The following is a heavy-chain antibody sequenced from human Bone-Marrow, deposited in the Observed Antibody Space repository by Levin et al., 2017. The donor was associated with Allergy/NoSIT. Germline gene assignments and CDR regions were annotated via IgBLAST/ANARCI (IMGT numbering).Heavy chain of an antibody. CDR1: GFTFGDYA. V-gene: IGHV3-49*04. CDR3: TRERDSKYCSSTSCYKLETPYNWFDP. J-gene: IGHJ5*02. Sequence: GGSLRLSCTASGFTFGDYAMSWVRQAPGKGLEWVGFIRSKAYGGTTEYAASVKGRFTISRDDSKSIAYLQMNSLKTEDTAVYYCTRERDSKYCSSTSCYKLETPYNWFDPWGQGTLVTVSS. CDR2: IRSKAYGGTT. D-gene: IGHD2-2*02.